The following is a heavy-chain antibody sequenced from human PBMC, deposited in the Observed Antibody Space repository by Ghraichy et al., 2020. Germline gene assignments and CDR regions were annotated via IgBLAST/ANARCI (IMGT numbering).Heavy chain of an antibody. Sequence: SETLSLTCTVSGGSISSFYWSWIRQPPGKGLEWIGYIYDSGSTSYNPSLQSRVTISVDMSTKQFSLTLSSVTAADTAVYYCARGWGSSWYYFDLWGQGTLVTVSS. D-gene: IGHD6-13*01. CDR3: ARGWGSSWYYFDL. V-gene: IGHV4-59*01. CDR2: IYDSGST. J-gene: IGHJ4*02. CDR1: GGSISSFY.